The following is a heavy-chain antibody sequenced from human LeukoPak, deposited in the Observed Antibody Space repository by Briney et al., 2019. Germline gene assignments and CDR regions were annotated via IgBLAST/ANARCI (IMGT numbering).Heavy chain of an antibody. CDR2: IYYSGST. J-gene: IGHJ4*02. D-gene: IGHD3-22*01. V-gene: IGHV4-59*08. CDR3: AVDSSGYLRMDI. CDR1: GGSISSYY. Sequence: SETLSLTCTVSGGSISSYYWSWIRQPPGKGLEWIGYIYYSGSTNYNPSLKSRVTISVDTSKNQFSLKLTSVTAADTAVYYCAVDSSGYLRMDIWGQGTLVTVSS.